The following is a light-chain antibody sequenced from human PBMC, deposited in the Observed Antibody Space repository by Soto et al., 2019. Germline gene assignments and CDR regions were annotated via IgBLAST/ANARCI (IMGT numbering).Light chain of an antibody. CDR3: QQYGDSPWT. Sequence: EVVLTQSPGTLSLSPGERATLSCRASQSVGSTYVAWYQRKPGQAPRLLIYGASSRATGIPDRFSGSGSGTDFTLTISRLEPEDFAVYYCQQYGDSPWTFGQGTKLDIK. J-gene: IGKJ1*01. CDR1: QSVGSTY. V-gene: IGKV3-20*01. CDR2: GAS.